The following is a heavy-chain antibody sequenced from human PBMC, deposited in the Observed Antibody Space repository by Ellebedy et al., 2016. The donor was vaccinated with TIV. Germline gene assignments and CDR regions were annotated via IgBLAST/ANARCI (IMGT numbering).Heavy chain of an antibody. J-gene: IGHJ1*01. V-gene: IGHV3-64D*06. CDR1: GFTFSSYA. D-gene: IGHD6-13*01. CDR2: ISSNGGST. CDR3: VKDSSSSWFLPYVQH. Sequence: GESLKISCSASGFTFSSYAMHWVRQAPGKGLEYVSAISSNGGSTYYADSVKGRFTISRDNSKNTLYLQMSSLRAEDTAVYYCVKDSSSSWFLPYVQHWGQGTLVTVSS.